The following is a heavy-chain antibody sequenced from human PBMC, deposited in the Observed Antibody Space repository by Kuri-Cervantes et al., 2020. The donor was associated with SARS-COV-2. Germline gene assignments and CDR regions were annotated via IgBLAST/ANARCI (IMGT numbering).Heavy chain of an antibody. V-gene: IGHV3-74*01. Sequence: GESLKISCAASGFTFSNYWMHWVRRAPGKGLVWVSRTNTDGSSTSYADSVKGRFTISRDNAKNTLYLQMNSLRAEDTAVYYCARAFLRGGSDYWGQGTLVTVSS. J-gene: IGHJ4*02. CDR1: GFTFSNYW. CDR3: ARAFLRGGSDY. CDR2: TNTDGSST. D-gene: IGHD1-26*01.